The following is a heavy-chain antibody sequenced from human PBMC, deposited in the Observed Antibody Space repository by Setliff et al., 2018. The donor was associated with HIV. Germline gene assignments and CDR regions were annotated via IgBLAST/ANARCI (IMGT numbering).Heavy chain of an antibody. CDR2: IRTSGST. D-gene: IGHD5-18*01. Sequence: PSETLSLTCTVSGDSINSGSYYWSWIRQPAGKGLEWIGRIRTSGSTNYNPSLRSRVTMSLDTSKNNFSLKLSSVTAADTAVYYCARELTVDADMVTRWFDPWGQGTLVTVS. V-gene: IGHV4-61*02. J-gene: IGHJ5*02. CDR3: ARELTVDADMVTRWFDP. CDR1: GDSINSGSYY.